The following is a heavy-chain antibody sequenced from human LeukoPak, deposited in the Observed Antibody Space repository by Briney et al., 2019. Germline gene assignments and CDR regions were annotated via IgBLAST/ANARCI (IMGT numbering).Heavy chain of an antibody. D-gene: IGHD6-19*01. CDR2: INHSGST. CDR1: GGSFSGYY. J-gene: IGHJ4*02. Sequence: SETLSLTCAVYGGSFSGYYWSWIRQPPGKGLEWIGEINHSGSTNYNPSLKSRVTISVDTSKNQFSLKLSSVTAADAAVYYCARGGTRSSGWYGVHDYWGQGTLVTVSS. V-gene: IGHV4-34*01. CDR3: ARGGTRSSGWYGVHDY.